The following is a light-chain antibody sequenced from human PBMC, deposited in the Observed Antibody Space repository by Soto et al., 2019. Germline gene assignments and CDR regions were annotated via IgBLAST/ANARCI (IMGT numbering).Light chain of an antibody. CDR1: QSISSY. CDR2: AAS. CDR3: LQHNSSPWT. V-gene: IGKV1-17*01. Sequence: DIQMTQSQASLSASLGERVAITFRARQSISSYLTWYQQKQGQAPKILIYAASSLQSGVPSRFRGSGSGTEFTLTISSLQPEDFATDYCLQHNSSPWTFGQGTKVDIK. J-gene: IGKJ1*01.